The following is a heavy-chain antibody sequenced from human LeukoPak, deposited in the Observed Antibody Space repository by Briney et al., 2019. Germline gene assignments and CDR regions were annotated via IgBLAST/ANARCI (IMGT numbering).Heavy chain of an antibody. CDR3: ARGLEWLTRRHTWFDP. CDR1: GYTFTSYA. J-gene: IGHJ5*02. D-gene: IGHD3-3*01. Sequence: ASVKVSCKASGYTFTSYAISWVRQAPGQGLEWMGWISADNGNTDYAQRFQGRVTMTTDTSTSTAYMELRSLRSDDTAVYYCARGLEWLTRRHTWFDPWGQGTLVTVSS. V-gene: IGHV1-18*01. CDR2: ISADNGNT.